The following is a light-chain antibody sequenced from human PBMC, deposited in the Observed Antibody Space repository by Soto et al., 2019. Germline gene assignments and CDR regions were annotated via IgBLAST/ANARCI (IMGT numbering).Light chain of an antibody. CDR1: QSVNSN. V-gene: IGKV3-15*01. CDR3: QQYNNWPRAT. J-gene: IGKJ4*01. Sequence: ETVMTQSPATLSVSPGERATLSCRASQSVNSNLAWYQQKLGQAPRVLIYGASTRATGIPDRFSGSGSGTEFILTISSLQSEDFAVYYCQQYNNWPRATFGGGTKVEIK. CDR2: GAS.